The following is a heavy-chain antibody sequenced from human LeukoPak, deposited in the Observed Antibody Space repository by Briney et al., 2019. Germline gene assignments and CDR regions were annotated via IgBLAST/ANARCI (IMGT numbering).Heavy chain of an antibody. D-gene: IGHD4-11*01. CDR1: GYTSTKYG. CDR3: ARDLPDDYRWFDP. CDR2: ISAYNGNT. Sequence: ASVKVSCKASGYTSTKYGITWVRQAPGQGLEWMGWISAYNGNTSYAQKLQGRVTMTTDTSTSTAYMKLRSLRSDDTAVYYCARDLPDDYRWFDPWGQGTLVTVSS. J-gene: IGHJ5*02. V-gene: IGHV1-18*01.